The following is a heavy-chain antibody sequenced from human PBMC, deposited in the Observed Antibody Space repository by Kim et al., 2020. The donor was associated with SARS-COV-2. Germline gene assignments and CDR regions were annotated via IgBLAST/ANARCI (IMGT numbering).Heavy chain of an antibody. Sequence: YADSVKRRFTSSRDNAKNSLYLQMNSLGAEDTAVFYCARSIYDSSGYYDYWGQGTLVTVSS. D-gene: IGHD3-22*01. J-gene: IGHJ4*02. V-gene: IGHV3-21*01. CDR3: ARSIYDSSGYYDY.